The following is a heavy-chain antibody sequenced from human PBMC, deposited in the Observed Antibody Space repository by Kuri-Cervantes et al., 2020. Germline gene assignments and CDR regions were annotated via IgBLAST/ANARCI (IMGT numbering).Heavy chain of an antibody. CDR3: ARGSLIAAAGTAYYFDY. D-gene: IGHD6-13*01. CDR2: ISSSSSYI. J-gene: IGHJ4*02. CDR1: GFTFSNAW. V-gene: IGHV3-21*04. Sequence: GGSLRLSCAASGFTFSNAWMSWVRQAPGKGLEWVSSISSSSSYIYYADSVKGRFTISRDNAKNSLYLQMNSLRAEDTAVYYCARGSLIAAAGTAYYFDYWGLGTLVTVSS.